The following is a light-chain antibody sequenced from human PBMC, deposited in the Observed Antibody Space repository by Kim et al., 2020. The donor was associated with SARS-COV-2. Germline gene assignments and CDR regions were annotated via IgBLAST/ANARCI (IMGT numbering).Light chain of an antibody. Sequence: DIQMTQSPSSLSASVGDRVTITCRASQDIRKYLAWFQQTPGRVPKLLVYAASTLQSGVPSRFSGSGSGTDFTLTISSLQPEDVATYFCQKYDSVPWTFGQGNKLEI. J-gene: IGKJ1*01. CDR3: QKYDSVPWT. CDR1: QDIRKY. CDR2: AAS. V-gene: IGKV1-27*01.